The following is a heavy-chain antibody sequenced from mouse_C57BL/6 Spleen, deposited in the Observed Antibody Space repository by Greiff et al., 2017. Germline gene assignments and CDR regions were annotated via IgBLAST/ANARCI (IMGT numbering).Heavy chain of an antibody. V-gene: IGHV1-18*01. J-gene: IGHJ3*01. D-gene: IGHD2-2*01. CDR2: INPNNGGT. Sequence: EVQLQQSGPELVKPGASVKIPCKASGYTFTDYNMDWVKQSHGKSLEWIGDINPNNGGTIYNQKFKGKPTLTVDKSSSTAYMELRSLTSEDTAVYYCVYGYNGGFAYWGQGTLVTVSA. CDR3: VYGYNGGFAY. CDR1: GYTFTDYN.